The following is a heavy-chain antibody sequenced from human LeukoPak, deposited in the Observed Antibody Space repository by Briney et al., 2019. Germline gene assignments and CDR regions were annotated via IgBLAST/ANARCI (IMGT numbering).Heavy chain of an antibody. CDR2: MSDYNGNT. V-gene: IGHV1-18*01. J-gene: IGHJ4*02. Sequence: ASVKVSCKASVYTFTSYGISGVRQAPGQGLEWMGWMSDYNGNTNYAQKLQGGVTINTDTSTSTAYMEMRSLRSDDTAVYYCAREHWDTAMVYFDYWGQGTLVTVSS. CDR1: VYTFTSYG. CDR3: AREHWDTAMVYFDY. D-gene: IGHD5-18*01.